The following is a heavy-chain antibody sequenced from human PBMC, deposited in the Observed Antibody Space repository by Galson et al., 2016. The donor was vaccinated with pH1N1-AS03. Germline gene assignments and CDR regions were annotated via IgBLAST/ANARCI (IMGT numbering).Heavy chain of an antibody. J-gene: IGHJ6*02. Sequence: PALVKPTQTLSLTCTFSEFSLNTSGMRVSWIRQPPGKALEWLARIDWNDNKFYSTSLKTRLTISKDTSKNQVDLTTTNVDHVDTATYYCARIPATGGMDVWGQGTTVTVSS. CDR2: IDWNDNK. CDR3: ARIPATGGMDV. D-gene: IGHD5-12*01. V-gene: IGHV2-70*04. CDR1: EFSLNTSGMR.